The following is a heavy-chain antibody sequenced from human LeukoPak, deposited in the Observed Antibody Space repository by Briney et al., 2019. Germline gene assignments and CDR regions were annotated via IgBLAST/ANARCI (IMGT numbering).Heavy chain of an antibody. CDR1: GFTFSSYA. Sequence: GGSLRLSCAASGFTFSSYAMSWVRQAPGKGLEWVSAVSGSGGSTYYADSVKGRFTISRDNAKNSLYLQMNSLRAEDTAVYYCAREPRGWLQPGGFDYWGQGTLVTVSS. CDR3: AREPRGWLQPGGFDY. V-gene: IGHV3-23*01. D-gene: IGHD5-24*01. CDR2: VSGSGGST. J-gene: IGHJ4*02.